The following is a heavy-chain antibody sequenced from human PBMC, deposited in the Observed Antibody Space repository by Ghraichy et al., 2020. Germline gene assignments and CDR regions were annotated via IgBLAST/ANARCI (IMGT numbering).Heavy chain of an antibody. CDR2: IYYSGST. V-gene: IGHV4-59*01. CDR1: GGSISSYY. Sequence: SETLSLTCTVSGGSISSYYWSWIRQPPGKGLEWIGYIYYSGSTNYNPSLKSRVTISVDTSKNQFSLKLSSVTAADTAVYYCARVSVDTGAEDAFDIWGQGTMVTVSS. CDR3: ARVSVDTGAEDAFDI. D-gene: IGHD5-18*01. J-gene: IGHJ3*02.